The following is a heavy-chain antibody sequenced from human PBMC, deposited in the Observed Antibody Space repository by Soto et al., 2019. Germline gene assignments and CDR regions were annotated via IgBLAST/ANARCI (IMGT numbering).Heavy chain of an antibody. V-gene: IGHV3-23*01. CDR3: AKTSYYDSSGYYAY. J-gene: IGHJ4*02. CDR1: GFTFSSYA. D-gene: IGHD3-22*01. Sequence: VGSLRLSCAASGFTFSSYAMSWVRQAPGKGLEWVSAISGSGGSTYYADSVKGRFTISRDNSKNTLYLQMNSLRAEDTAVYYCAKTSYYDSSGYYAYWGQGTLVTVSS. CDR2: ISGSGGST.